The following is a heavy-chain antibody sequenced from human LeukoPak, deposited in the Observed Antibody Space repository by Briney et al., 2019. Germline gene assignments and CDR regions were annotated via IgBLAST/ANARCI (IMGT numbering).Heavy chain of an antibody. J-gene: IGHJ6*03. D-gene: IGHD6-19*01. CDR3: ARGRTQWLARDYYYYMDV. V-gene: IGHV1-8*03. CDR1: GYTFTSYD. Sequence: ASVKVSCKASGYTFTSYDINWVRQATGQGLEWMGWMNPNSGNTGYAQKFQGRVTITRNTSISTAYMELSSLRSEDTAVYYCARGRTQWLARDYYYYMDVWGKGTTVTVSS. CDR2: MNPNSGNT.